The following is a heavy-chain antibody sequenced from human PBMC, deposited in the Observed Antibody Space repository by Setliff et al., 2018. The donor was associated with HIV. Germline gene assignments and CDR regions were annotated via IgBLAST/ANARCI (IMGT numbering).Heavy chain of an antibody. V-gene: IGHV3-74*01. Sequence: GGSLRLSCAASGFTFSSYWMHWVRQAPGKGLAWVSRINSDGSSASYADSVKGRFTIFRDNARNTLYLQMNSLRVDDTAAYFCARVKAAAGPSYYYALDVWGQGTTVTVS. CDR2: INSDGSSA. J-gene: IGHJ6*02. CDR3: ARVKAAAGPSYYYALDV. D-gene: IGHD6-13*01. CDR1: GFTFSSYW.